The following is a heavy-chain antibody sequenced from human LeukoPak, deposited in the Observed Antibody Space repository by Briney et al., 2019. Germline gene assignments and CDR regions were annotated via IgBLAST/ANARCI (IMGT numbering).Heavy chain of an antibody. V-gene: IGHV4-59*01. CDR2: IYYSGST. Sequence: SCKASGYTFTSYYMHWIRQPPGKGLEWIGYIYYSGSTNYNPSLKSRVTISVDTSKNQFSLKLSSVTAADTAVYYCARSNWNYDWPPRLTSTGYWFDPWGQGTLVTVSS. CDR3: ARSNWNYDWPPRLTSTGYWFDP. D-gene: IGHD1-7*01. CDR1: GYTFTSYY. J-gene: IGHJ5*02.